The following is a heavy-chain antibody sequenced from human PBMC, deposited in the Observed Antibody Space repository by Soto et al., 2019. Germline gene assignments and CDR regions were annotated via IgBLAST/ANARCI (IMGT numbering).Heavy chain of an antibody. CDR2: ITESGGTT. CDR1: GFTFSSYA. CDR3: AKGRLATGFQH. Sequence: PGGSLRLSCAASGFTFSSYAMSWVRQAPGKGLEWLSAITESGGTTYHANSVKGRFTISRDNSKNTLYLQMNSLRAEDTALYFCAKGRLATGFQHWGQGTLVTVSS. J-gene: IGHJ1*01. D-gene: IGHD3-22*01. V-gene: IGHV3-23*01.